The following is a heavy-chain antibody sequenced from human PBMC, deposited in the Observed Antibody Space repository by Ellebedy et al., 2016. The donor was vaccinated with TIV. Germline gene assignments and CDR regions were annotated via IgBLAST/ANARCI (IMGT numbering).Heavy chain of an antibody. D-gene: IGHD6-19*01. Sequence: GESLKISCKASGYSFTSYWIGWVRQMPGKGLEWMGIIYPGDSDTRYSPSFQGQVTISADKSISTAYLQWSSLKASDTAMYYCARPPIAVAGQDAFDIWGQGTMVTVSS. V-gene: IGHV5-51*01. CDR3: ARPPIAVAGQDAFDI. CDR2: IYPGDSDT. CDR1: GYSFTSYW. J-gene: IGHJ3*02.